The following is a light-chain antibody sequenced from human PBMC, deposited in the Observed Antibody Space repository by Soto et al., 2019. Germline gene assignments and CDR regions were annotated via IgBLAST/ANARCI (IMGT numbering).Light chain of an antibody. CDR2: GAS. Sequence: EIVMTQSPATLSVSPGERATLSCRASQSVSSNLAWYQQKPGQAPRLLIYGASTRATGIPARFSGSGSGTEFTLTISSLQSEDFAVIYCQQYNNWPPWTFGQGTKVEIK. V-gene: IGKV3-15*01. J-gene: IGKJ1*01. CDR1: QSVSSN. CDR3: QQYNNWPPWT.